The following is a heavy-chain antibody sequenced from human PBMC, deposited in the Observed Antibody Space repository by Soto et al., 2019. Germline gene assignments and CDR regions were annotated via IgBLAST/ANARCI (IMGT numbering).Heavy chain of an antibody. V-gene: IGHV3-30*18. CDR1: GFTFSSYG. D-gene: IGHD5-18*01. J-gene: IGHJ6*02. CDR3: AKERFGHLWLEDYGMDV. Sequence: GGSLRLSCAASGFTFSSYGMHWVRQAPGKGLEWVALISYDGTNKYYADSVKGRFTISRDNFKNTLYLQMNSLRAEDTAVYYCAKERFGHLWLEDYGMDVWGQGTTVTVS. CDR2: ISYDGTNK.